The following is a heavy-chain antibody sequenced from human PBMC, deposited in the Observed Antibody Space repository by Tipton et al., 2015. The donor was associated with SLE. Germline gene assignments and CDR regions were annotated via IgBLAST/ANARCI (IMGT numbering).Heavy chain of an antibody. D-gene: IGHD5-18*01. Sequence: TLSLTCTVYGGSFSGYSWSWIRQPPGKGLEWIGYIYHSGSTYYNPSLKSRVTIPVDRSKNQFSLKLSSVTAADTAVYYCARGGYSSLSFDYWGQGTLVTVSS. CDR2: IYHSGST. V-gene: IGHV4-30-2*01. J-gene: IGHJ4*02. CDR1: GGSFSGYS. CDR3: ARGGYSSLSFDY.